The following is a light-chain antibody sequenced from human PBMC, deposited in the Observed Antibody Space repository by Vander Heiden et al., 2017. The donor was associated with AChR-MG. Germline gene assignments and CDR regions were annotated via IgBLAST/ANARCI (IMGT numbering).Light chain of an antibody. V-gene: IGKV1-5*01. CDR3: LQDYSPNT. CDR2: DAS. J-gene: IGKJ2*01. CDR1: QTISNW. Sequence: DIQMTQSPSTLSASVGDRVTITCRASQTISNWLAWYQQKPGKAPELLIYDASKWESGVPSRFSGSGSGTEFTLTITSLQPDDFANYYCLQDYSPNTFGQGTKLEIK.